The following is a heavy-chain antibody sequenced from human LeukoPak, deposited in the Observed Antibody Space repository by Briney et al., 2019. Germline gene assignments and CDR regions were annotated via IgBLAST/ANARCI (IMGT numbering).Heavy chain of an antibody. Sequence: GGSLRLSCAASGFTFSSYSMNWVRQAPGKGLEWVSYISSSSTYIKYADSVKGRFTISRDNAKNSLYLQMNSLRAEDTAVYYCARGKWSTRHWGQGTLVTVSS. V-gene: IGHV3-21*01. CDR3: ARGKWSTRH. J-gene: IGHJ4*02. D-gene: IGHD2-15*01. CDR2: ISSSSTYI. CDR1: GFTFSSYS.